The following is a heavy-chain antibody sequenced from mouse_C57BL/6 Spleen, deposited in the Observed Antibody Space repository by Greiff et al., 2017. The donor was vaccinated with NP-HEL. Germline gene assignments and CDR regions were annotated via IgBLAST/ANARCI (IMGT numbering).Heavy chain of an antibody. D-gene: IGHD1-1*01. CDR2: IDPSDSET. CDR1: GYTFTSYW. CDR3: AKITTVVADWYFDV. J-gene: IGHJ1*03. V-gene: IGHV1-52*01. Sequence: QVQLQQPGAELVRPGSSVKLSCKASGYTFTSYWMHWVKQRPIQGLEWIGNIDPSDSETHYNQKFKDKATLTVDKSSSTAYMPLSSLTSEGSAVYYCAKITTVVADWYFDVWGTGTTVTVSS.